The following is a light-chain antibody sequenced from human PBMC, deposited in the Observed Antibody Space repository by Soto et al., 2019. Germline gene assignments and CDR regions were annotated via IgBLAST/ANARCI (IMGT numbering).Light chain of an antibody. J-gene: IGKJ4*01. V-gene: IGKV1-9*01. Sequence: DIQLTQSPSFLSASIGDRVTITCRASQGIRSFLAWYQQKPGKAPNLLISGASILRTGVPSRFSGSGSGTEFTLTISSLQPDDFATYYCQQLNTCPLTFGGGTKVEI. CDR2: GAS. CDR1: QGIRSF. CDR3: QQLNTCPLT.